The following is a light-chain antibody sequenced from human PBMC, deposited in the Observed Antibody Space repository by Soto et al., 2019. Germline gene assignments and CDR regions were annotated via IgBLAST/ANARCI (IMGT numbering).Light chain of an antibody. CDR2: DVT. V-gene: IGLV2-14*01. CDR3: SSYTRSTTLVV. Sequence: QSVLTQPASVSGSPGQSITISCTGTSSDVGAYNYVSWYQQHPGKAPKLMIYDVTNRPSGFSSRFSGSKSGNTASLTISGLQAEDEADYYCSSYTRSTTLVVFGGGTKLTVL. CDR1: SSDVGAYNY. J-gene: IGLJ2*01.